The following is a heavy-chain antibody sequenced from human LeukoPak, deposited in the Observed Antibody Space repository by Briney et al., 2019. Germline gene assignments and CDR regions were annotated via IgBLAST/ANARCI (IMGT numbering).Heavy chain of an antibody. CDR1: GFTFSSYG. V-gene: IGHV3-30*02. J-gene: IGHJ3*02. CDR3: AKVIAALEVTMIADAFDI. D-gene: IGHD3-22*01. Sequence: PGGSLRLSCAASGFTFSSYGMHWVRQAPGKGLEWVAFIRYDGSNKYYADSVKGRFTISRDNSKNTLYLQMNSLRAEDTAVYYCAKVIAALEVTMIADAFDIWGQGTMVTVSS. CDR2: IRYDGSNK.